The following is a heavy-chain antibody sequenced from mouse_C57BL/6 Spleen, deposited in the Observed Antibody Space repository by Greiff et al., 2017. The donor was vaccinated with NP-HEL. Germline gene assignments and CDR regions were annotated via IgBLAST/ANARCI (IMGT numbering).Heavy chain of an antibody. Sequence: QVQLQQPGAELVRPGSSVTLSCKASGYTFTSYWMHWVKQRPIQGLEWIGNINPSNGGTNYNEKFKSKATLTVDKSSSTAYMQLSSLTSEDAAVYYCARRDTTVVARYFDVWGTGTTVTVSS. CDR3: ARRDTTVVARYFDV. CDR2: INPSNGGT. CDR1: GYTFTSYW. J-gene: IGHJ1*03. D-gene: IGHD1-1*01. V-gene: IGHV1-53*01.